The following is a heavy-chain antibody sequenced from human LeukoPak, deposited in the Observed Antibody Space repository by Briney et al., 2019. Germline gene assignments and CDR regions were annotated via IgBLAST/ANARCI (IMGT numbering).Heavy chain of an antibody. J-gene: IGHJ4*02. CDR1: TFTFSNAW. CDR3: TREAVTANGYFDY. D-gene: IGHD2-21*02. V-gene: IGHV3-15*01. Sequence: GRSLRLSCAASTFTFSNAWMTWVSQAPGKGLEWVGCIKSKTDGGKTEYAAPVKGRFTISRDDSKNTLYLQMNSLKTEDTAVYYCTREAVTANGYFDYWGQGTLVTVSS. CDR2: IKSKTDGGKT.